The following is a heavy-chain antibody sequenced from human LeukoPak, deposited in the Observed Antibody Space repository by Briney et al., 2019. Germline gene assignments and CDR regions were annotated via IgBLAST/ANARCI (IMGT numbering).Heavy chain of an antibody. J-gene: IGHJ4*02. CDR1: GFTFSNYV. D-gene: IGHD3-9*01. V-gene: IGHV3-23*01. Sequence: PGASLRLSCVASGFTFSNYVMSWVRQAPGKGLEWVAAITGSGGNTYYADSVKGRFTISRDNSKNTVFLQMNSLRAEDTAVYYCAKWGDYDVLTGYYVSDYWGQGTLVPVSS. CDR3: AKWGDYDVLTGYYVSDY. CDR2: ITGSGGNT.